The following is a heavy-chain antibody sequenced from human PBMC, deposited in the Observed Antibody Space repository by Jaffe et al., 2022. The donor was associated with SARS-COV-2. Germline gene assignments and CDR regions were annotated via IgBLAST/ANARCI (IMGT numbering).Heavy chain of an antibody. V-gene: IGHV4-31*03. CDR1: GASVTNGGYY. J-gene: IGHJ6*02. Sequence: QVQLQESGPGLVKPSQTLSLTCTVSGASVTNGGYYWTWIRQFPGEGLQWIGYINYSGSTYYNPSLRGRVTISLDTSKNQFSLNVTPMTSTDTAVYFCAREVRSLPDYGVDVWGPGTTVIVSS. CDR3: AREVRSLPDYGVDV. CDR2: INYSGST. D-gene: IGHD2-15*01.